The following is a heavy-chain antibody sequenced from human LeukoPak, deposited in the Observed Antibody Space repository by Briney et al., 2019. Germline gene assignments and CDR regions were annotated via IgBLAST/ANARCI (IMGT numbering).Heavy chain of an antibody. CDR2: ISASGTSP. CDR1: GFTFSTYA. J-gene: IGHJ4*02. D-gene: IGHD2-8*01. CDR3: AKGSIMLWV. V-gene: IGHV3-23*01. Sequence: GGSLRLSCAASGFTFSTYAMSWVRQVPGKGLEWVSSISASGTSPYYTDSVKGRFTISRDTSKNTLSLQMNSLRVDDTAVYYCAKGSIMLWVGGQGTLVTVSS.